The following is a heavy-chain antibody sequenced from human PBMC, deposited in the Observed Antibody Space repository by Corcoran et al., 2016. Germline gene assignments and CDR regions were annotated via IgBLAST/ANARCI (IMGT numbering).Heavy chain of an antibody. J-gene: IGHJ5*02. V-gene: IGHV4-34*01. CDR3: ARGRGTSWVRSNWFDP. D-gene: IGHD2-2*01. CDR1: GGSFSGYY. CDR2: INHSGST. Sequence: QVQLQQWGAGLLKPSETLSLTCAVYGGSFSGYYWSWIRQPPGKGLEWIGEINHSGSTNYNPSLKSRVTISVDTSKNQISLKLSSVTAADTAVYYWARGRGTSWVRSNWFDPWGQGTLVTVSS.